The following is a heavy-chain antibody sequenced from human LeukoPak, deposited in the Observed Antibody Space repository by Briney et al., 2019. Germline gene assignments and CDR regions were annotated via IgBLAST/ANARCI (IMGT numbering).Heavy chain of an antibody. Sequence: GSGPTLVKPTQTLTLTCTFSGFSLSTRGVGVGWIRQPPGKALEWLALIYWDDDKRYSPSVKSRLTITKDTSKNQVVLTMTNMDPVDTATYYCAHRLYDSGSYSQMTFDYWGQGTQVTVSS. CDR2: IYWDDDK. D-gene: IGHD3-10*01. CDR3: AHRLYDSGSYSQMTFDY. V-gene: IGHV2-5*02. J-gene: IGHJ4*02. CDR1: GFSLSTRGVG.